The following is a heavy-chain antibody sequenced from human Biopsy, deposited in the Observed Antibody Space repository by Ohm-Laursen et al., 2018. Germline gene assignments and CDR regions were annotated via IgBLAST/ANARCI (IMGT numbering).Heavy chain of an antibody. CDR3: ARHAPSYSGSYWRYFDL. J-gene: IGHJ2*01. D-gene: IGHD1-26*01. Sequence: GTLSLTCPVSGGSISSYYWSWIRQPPGKGLEWIGYIYYTGSTNYNPSLKSRVTISVDTSMNHLSLRLTSVTAADMAVYYCARHAPSYSGSYWRYFDLWGRGTLVTVSS. CDR2: IYYTGST. V-gene: IGHV4-59*08. CDR1: GGSISSYY.